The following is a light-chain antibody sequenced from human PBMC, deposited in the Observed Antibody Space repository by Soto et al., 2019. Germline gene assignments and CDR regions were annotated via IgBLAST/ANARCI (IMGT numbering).Light chain of an antibody. V-gene: IGKV1-33*01. Sequence: DIQMTQSPSSLSASVGDRVTITCQASQDISNYLNWYQQKPGKAPKLLIYDASKLETGVPSRFSVSGSGTDFTITISSLQPEDIATYYWQQYDNLPLTFGGGTKVEIK. CDR1: QDISNY. CDR3: QQYDNLPLT. J-gene: IGKJ4*01. CDR2: DAS.